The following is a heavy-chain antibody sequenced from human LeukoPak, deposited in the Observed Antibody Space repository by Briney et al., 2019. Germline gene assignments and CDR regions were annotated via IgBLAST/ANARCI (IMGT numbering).Heavy chain of an antibody. J-gene: IGHJ4*02. CDR3: ARHGGSYFLY. D-gene: IGHD3-16*01. CDR1: GGSISPYY. CDR2: IYHSGTT. V-gene: IGHV4-59*08. Sequence: SETLSLTCSVSGGSISPYYWSWIRQPPGKGLEWIAYIYHSGTTKYNPSLRSRVTIPVDTSKNQFSLMLDSVTAADTAVYYCARHGGSYFLYWGQGTLVTVSS.